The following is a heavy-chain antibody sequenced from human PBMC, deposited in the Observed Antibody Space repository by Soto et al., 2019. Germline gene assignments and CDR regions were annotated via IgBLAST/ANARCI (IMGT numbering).Heavy chain of an antibody. Sequence: GVSLSLSCGASGFPFISYAMHWVRQAPGTGLEWVAVISYDGSNKYYADFVKGRFTISRDNSKNTLYLQMSSLRAEDSAVYYCARGSRDAYPGSGTLDGWGRTTWVTLAS. D-gene: IGHD3-10*01. J-gene: IGHJ6*02. CDR1: GFPFISYA. V-gene: IGHV3-30-3*01. CDR3: ARGSRDAYPGSGTLDG. CDR2: ISYDGSNK.